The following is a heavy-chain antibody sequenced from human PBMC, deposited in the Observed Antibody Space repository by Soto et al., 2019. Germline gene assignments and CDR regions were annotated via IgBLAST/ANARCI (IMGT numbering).Heavy chain of an antibody. Sequence: QVQLVESGGGVVQPGRSLRLSCAASGFTFSNYGMHWVRQAPGKGLEWVAVISYHGSDKYYADSVKGRFTISRDNSKNTLYLQMDSLGAEDTGVYYCAKDHLTTTVTTVGYWGQGTLVTVSS. J-gene: IGHJ4*02. CDR1: GFTFSNYG. CDR3: AKDHLTTTVTTVGY. CDR2: ISYHGSDK. V-gene: IGHV3-30*18. D-gene: IGHD4-17*01.